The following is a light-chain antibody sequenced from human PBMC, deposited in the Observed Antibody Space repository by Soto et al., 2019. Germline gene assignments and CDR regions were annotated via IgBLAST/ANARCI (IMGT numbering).Light chain of an antibody. CDR3: YQYARDPFT. V-gene: IGKV4-1*01. CDR2: WAS. CDR1: QSVLYTPNNNNY. J-gene: IGKJ2*01. Sequence: DIVMTQSPDSLAVSLGERATINCKSSQSVLYTPNNNNYLAWFQQKPGQPPKLLIYWASTRESGAPDRFSGSGSWTDFTLTISSVEAEDVAVYYCYQYARDPFTFGQGTKLEIK.